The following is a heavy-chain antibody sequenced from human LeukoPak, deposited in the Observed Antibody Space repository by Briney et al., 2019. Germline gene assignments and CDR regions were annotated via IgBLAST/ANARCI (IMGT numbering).Heavy chain of an antibody. CDR2: IYYSGST. V-gene: IGHV4-59*08. Sequence: SETLSLTCTVSGGSISSYYWSWIRQPPGKGLEWIGYIYYSGSTYYNPSLKSRVTISVDTSTNQFSLKLSSVTAADTAVYYCARAVAAADYYYYYYMDVWGKGTTVTVSS. CDR1: GGSISSYY. J-gene: IGHJ6*03. CDR3: ARAVAAADYYYYYYMDV. D-gene: IGHD2-2*01.